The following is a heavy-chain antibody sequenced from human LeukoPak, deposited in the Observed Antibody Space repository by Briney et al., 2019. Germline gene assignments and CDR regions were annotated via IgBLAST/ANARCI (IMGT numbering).Heavy chain of an antibody. D-gene: IGHD6-19*01. CDR1: GGSISSHY. J-gene: IGHJ4*02. V-gene: IGHV4-59*11. CDR2: IYYSGKT. Sequence: SETRSLTCTVSGGSISSHYWSWIRQPPGKGLEWIGYIYYSGKTNYNPSLKSRVTISLDTSKNQFSLKLSSVTAADTAVYYCARDLVKGRGWYAYWGQGTLVTVSS. CDR3: ARDLVKGRGWYAY.